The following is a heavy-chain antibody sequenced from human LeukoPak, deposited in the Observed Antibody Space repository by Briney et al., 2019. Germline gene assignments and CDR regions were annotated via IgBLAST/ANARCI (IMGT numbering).Heavy chain of an antibody. CDR1: GGSFSSYY. D-gene: IGHD3-16*02. CDR2: IYYTGST. Sequence: PSETLSLTCTVSGGSFSSYYWSWIRQPPGKGLEWIGYIYYTGSTNYNPSLKSRVTVSVDTSRNQFSLRLSSVTAADTAVYYCARGGRRVISPSDFDSWGQGILVTVSS. J-gene: IGHJ4*02. CDR3: ARGGRRVISPSDFDS. V-gene: IGHV4-59*01.